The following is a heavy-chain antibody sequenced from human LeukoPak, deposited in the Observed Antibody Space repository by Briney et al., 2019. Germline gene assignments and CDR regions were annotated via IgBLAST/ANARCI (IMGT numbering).Heavy chain of an antibody. CDR3: AKDTVVTPEAFDY. D-gene: IGHD4-23*01. Sequence: PGGSLRLSCAASGFTFSSYAMSWVRQAPGKGLVWVSAISGSGGSTYYADSVKGRFTISRDNSKNTLYLQMNSLRAEDTAVYYCAKDTVVTPEAFDYWGQGTLVTVSS. J-gene: IGHJ4*02. V-gene: IGHV3-23*01. CDR2: ISGSGGST. CDR1: GFTFSSYA.